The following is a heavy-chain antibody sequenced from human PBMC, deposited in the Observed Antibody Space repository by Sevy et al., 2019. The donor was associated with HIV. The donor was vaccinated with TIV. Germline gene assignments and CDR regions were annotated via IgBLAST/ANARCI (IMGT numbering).Heavy chain of an antibody. D-gene: IGHD7-27*01. CDR2: ISKSGSTT. CDR3: AREENRELGTIPLDS. V-gene: IGHV3-48*02. Sequence: GGSLRLSCAASGFTFSHHNMNWVRQAPGKGLEWISYISKSGSTTYFGDSVRGRFTISRDNAKNSLFLEMPSLTDEDTAVYYCAREENRELGTIPLDSWGRGIQVTVSS. CDR1: GFTFSHHN. J-gene: IGHJ4*02.